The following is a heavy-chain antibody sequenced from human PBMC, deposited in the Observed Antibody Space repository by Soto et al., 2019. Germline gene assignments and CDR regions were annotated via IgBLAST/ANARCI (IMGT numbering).Heavy chain of an antibody. CDR3: ARCPQPPDTADPYAVGV. J-gene: IGHJ6*02. V-gene: IGHV1-69*18. CDR1: GGTFSRSG. CDR2: IVPSVDTT. Sequence: QVQLVQSGTEVKKPGASVKVSCKASGGTFSRSGFHWVRQAPGQGLEWMGMIVPSVDTTNYAQRFQARVTISADQFTSTVYMELRSLRSEDTAVYYCARCPQPPDTADPYAVGVWGQGTRVIVSS. D-gene: IGHD5-18*01.